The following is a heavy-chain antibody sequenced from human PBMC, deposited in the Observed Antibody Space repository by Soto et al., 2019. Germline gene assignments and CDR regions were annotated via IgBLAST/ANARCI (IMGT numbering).Heavy chain of an antibody. J-gene: IGHJ6*02. D-gene: IGHD2-2*01. Sequence: SVKVSCKASGGTFSSYAISWVRQAPGQGLEWMGGIIPILGIANYAQKFQGRVTITADKSTSTAYMELSSLRSEDTAVYYCARDLFVVVPAAMGSYYYYYGMDVWGQGTTVTVSS. CDR2: IIPILGIA. CDR1: GGTFSSYA. CDR3: ARDLFVVVPAAMGSYYYYYGMDV. V-gene: IGHV1-69*10.